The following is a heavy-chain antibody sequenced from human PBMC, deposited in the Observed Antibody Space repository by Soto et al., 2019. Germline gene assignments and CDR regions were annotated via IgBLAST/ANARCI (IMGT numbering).Heavy chain of an antibody. CDR2: INHSGST. J-gene: IGHJ4*02. D-gene: IGHD3-10*01. CDR3: ERGRALYYGSGSFH. CDR1: GGSFSGYY. Sequence: SETLSLTCAVYGGSFSGYYWSWIRQPPGKGLEWIGEINHSGSTNYNPSLKSRVTISVDTSKNQFSLKLSSVTAADTAVYYCERGRALYYGSGSFHWGQGTLVTVSS. V-gene: IGHV4-34*01.